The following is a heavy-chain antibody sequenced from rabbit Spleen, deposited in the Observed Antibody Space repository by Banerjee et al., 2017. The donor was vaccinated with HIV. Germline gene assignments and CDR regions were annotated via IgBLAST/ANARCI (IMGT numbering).Heavy chain of an antibody. D-gene: IGHD5-1*01. CDR1: GIDFSNYYY. CDR3: ARDLVTVIGWNFNL. Sequence: QEQLKESGGGLVKPGASLTLTCKASGIDFSNYYYMSWVRQAPGKGLELIAWIYTRDGSTWYASWVNGRFTISKTSSTTVTLQMTSLTAADTATYFCARDLVTVIGWNFNLWGQGTLVTVS. CDR2: IYTRDGST. J-gene: IGHJ4*01. V-gene: IGHV1S43*01.